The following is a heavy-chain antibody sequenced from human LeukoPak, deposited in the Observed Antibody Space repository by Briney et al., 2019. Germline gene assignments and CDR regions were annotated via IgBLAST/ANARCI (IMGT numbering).Heavy chain of an antibody. Sequence: PGGSLRLSCSASGFTLSRHYMSWVRQAPGKGLEWVANIRQDSVYKFFVDSVKGRLSISRDNDKNSLSLQMNSLRAEDTAMYYCVREGRTTSGDDAFDIWGQGTMVTVSS. V-gene: IGHV3-7*01. CDR1: GFTLSRHY. CDR3: VREGRTTSGDDAFDI. CDR2: IRQDSVYK. D-gene: IGHD1-14*01. J-gene: IGHJ3*02.